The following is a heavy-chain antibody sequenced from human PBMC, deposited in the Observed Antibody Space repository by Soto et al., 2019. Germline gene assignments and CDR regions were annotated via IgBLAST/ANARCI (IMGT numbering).Heavy chain of an antibody. J-gene: IGHJ4*02. CDR1: GGAFNNYG. V-gene: IGHV1-69*01. Sequence: QVELVQSGAEVKKPGSSVRVSCTASGGAFNNYGFTWVRQASGQGLEWMGQIIPLFSTTHCAQKFQGRVSITADGSTSTVHMELSSLTSEDTAVYYCARDGNLSSSYGDFDYWGQGTLVIVSS. CDR3: ARDGNLSSSYGDFDY. D-gene: IGHD6-6*01. CDR2: IIPLFSTT.